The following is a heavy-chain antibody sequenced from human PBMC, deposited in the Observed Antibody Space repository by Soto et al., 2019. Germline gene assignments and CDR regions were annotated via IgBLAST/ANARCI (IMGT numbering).Heavy chain of an antibody. Sequence: QVQLVQSGDEVKKPGSSVKVSCKASGGTFSSYTSSWVRQAPGQGLEWMGRIIPILGITNYAQKFKGRVTITADNSTSTAYMELSSLGSEYTAVYYCATDGEVVTAIPVYWGQGTLVTVSS. D-gene: IGHD2-21*02. J-gene: IGHJ4*02. V-gene: IGHV1-69*08. CDR2: IIPILGIT. CDR1: GGTFSSYT. CDR3: ATDGEVVTAIPVY.